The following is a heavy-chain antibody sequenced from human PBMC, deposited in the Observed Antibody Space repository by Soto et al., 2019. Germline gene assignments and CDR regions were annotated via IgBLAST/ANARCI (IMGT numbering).Heavy chain of an antibody. Sequence: ASVKVSCKVSGYTLTELSMHWVRQAPGKGLEWMGGFDSENGETLYAQKFQGRVTMTEDRSVDTAYMELSSLRSEDTAVYYCTKSITMVVVGDWNFDLWGRGTLVTVSS. CDR3: TKSITMVVVGDWNFDL. CDR2: FDSENGET. D-gene: IGHD3-22*01. J-gene: IGHJ2*01. CDR1: GYTLTELS. V-gene: IGHV1-24*01.